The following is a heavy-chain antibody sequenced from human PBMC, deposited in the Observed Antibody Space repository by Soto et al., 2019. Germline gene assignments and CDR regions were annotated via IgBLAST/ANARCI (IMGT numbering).Heavy chain of an antibody. Sequence: SETLSLTCTVSGASLRSGSYYWSRIRQPPGKGLEWIGYISHSGRTNYDPSLKSRLTMSVDTSQNQFSLQLNSVTAADTAVYYCSYGSSFDYWGQGTLVTVAS. CDR1: GASLRSGSYY. CDR2: ISHSGRT. CDR3: SYGSSFDY. J-gene: IGHJ4*02. V-gene: IGHV4-61*01. D-gene: IGHD3-10*01.